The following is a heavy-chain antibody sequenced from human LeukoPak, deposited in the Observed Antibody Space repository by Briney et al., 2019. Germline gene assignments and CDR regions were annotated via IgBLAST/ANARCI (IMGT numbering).Heavy chain of an antibody. Sequence: SETLSLTCAVYGGSLSGSYWSWIRQPAGKGLEWIGRIYTSGSTNYNPSLKSRVTMSVDTSKNQFSLKLSSVTAADTAVYYCARGNKANGMDVWGQGTTVTVSS. J-gene: IGHJ6*02. CDR1: GGSLSGSY. V-gene: IGHV4-59*10. CDR2: IYTSGST. D-gene: IGHD5-12*01. CDR3: ARGNKANGMDV.